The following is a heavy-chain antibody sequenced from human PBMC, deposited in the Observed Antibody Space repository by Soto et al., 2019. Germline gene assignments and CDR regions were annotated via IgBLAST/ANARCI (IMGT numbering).Heavy chain of an antibody. V-gene: IGHV3-15*01. CDR1: RRPSRSGG. CDR3: PTDGAGASVLRVRSSYHTGMDP. D-gene: IGHD6-6*01. CDR2: IKSKTDGGTT. J-gene: IGHJ6*02. Sequence: PGGSLRLSCAAPRRPSRSGGRTSVGQGPGVGLGGRRIIKSKTDGGTTDYAAPVKGRFTISRDDSKNTLYLQMNSLKTEDEAVYYRPTDGAGASVLRVRSSYHTGMDPWGHGST.